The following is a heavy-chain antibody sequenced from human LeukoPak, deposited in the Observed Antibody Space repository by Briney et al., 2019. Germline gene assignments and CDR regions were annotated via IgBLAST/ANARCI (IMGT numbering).Heavy chain of an antibody. Sequence: PGGSLRLSCAASGFTFTNYAMTWVRQAPGKGLEWVSVISATGGNTDYAASVKGRFTISRDNNKNSLYLQMNSLRSEDSALYYCAKDRGGVDYWGQGTLVTVSS. CDR1: GFTFTNYA. V-gene: IGHV3-43*02. J-gene: IGHJ4*02. CDR2: ISATGGNT. D-gene: IGHD3-16*01. CDR3: AKDRGGVDY.